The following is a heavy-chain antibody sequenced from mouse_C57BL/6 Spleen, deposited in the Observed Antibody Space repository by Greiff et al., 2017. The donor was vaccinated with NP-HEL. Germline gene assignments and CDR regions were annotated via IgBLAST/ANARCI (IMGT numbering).Heavy chain of an antibody. CDR2: INPYNGGT. D-gene: IGHD1-2*01. CDR1: GFTFTDYY. V-gene: IGHV1-19*01. CDR3: AREATALRNARDY. J-gene: IGHJ4*01. Sequence: VHVKQSGPVLVKPGASVKMSCKASGFTFTDYYMNWVKQSHGKSLEWIGVINPYNGGTSYNQKFKGKATLTVDKSSSTAYMELNSLTSEDSAVYYCAREATALRNARDYWGQGTSVTVSS.